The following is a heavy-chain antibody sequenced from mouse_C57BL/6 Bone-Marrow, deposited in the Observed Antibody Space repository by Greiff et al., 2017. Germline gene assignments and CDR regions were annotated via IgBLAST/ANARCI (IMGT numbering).Heavy chain of an antibody. CDR3: ARQRFTTVVADAMDY. CDR2: ISSGGSYT. V-gene: IGHV5-6*01. J-gene: IGHJ4*01. CDR1: GFTFSSYG. Sequence: EVKLVESGGDLVKPGGSLKLSCAASGFTFSSYGMSWVRQTPDKRLEWVATISSGGSYTYYPDSVKGRFTISRDNAKNTLYLQMSSLKSEDTAMYDCARQRFTTVVADAMDYGGQGTSVTVSS. D-gene: IGHD1-1*01.